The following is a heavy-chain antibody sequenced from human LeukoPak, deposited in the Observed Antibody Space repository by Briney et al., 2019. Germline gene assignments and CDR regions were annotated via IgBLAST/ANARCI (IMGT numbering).Heavy chain of an antibody. Sequence: ASVKVSCKASGYTFTSYYMHWVRQAPGQGLEWMGIINPSGGSTSYAQKFQGRVTMTRDTSTSTVYMELSSLRSEDTAVYYCARDQPPLGVVVVITGFDYWGQGTLATVSS. CDR3: ARDQPPLGVVVVITGFDY. CDR1: GYTFTSYY. V-gene: IGHV1-46*01. J-gene: IGHJ4*02. D-gene: IGHD3-22*01. CDR2: INPSGGST.